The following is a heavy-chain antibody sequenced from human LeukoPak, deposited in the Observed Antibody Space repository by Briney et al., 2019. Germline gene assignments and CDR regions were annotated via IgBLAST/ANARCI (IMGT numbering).Heavy chain of an antibody. CDR1: GGSISSGDYY. CDR2: IYYSGST. V-gene: IGHV4-30-4*01. CDR3: ARGSKKDYYDSSGYTNWFDP. D-gene: IGHD3-22*01. Sequence: SQTLSLTCTVSGGSISSGDYYWSWIRQPPGKGLEWIGYIYYSGSTYYNPSLKSRVTISVDTSKNQFSLKLSSVTAADTAVYYCARGSKKDYYDSSGYTNWFDPWGQGTLVTVSS. J-gene: IGHJ5*02.